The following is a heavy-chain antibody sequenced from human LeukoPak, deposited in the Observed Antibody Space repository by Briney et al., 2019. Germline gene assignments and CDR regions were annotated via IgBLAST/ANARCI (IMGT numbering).Heavy chain of an antibody. CDR1: EFTFSSYN. CDR3: ARGKTSQNIVTRKTYNWFDP. J-gene: IGHJ5*02. V-gene: IGHV3-21*01. Sequence: PGGSLRLSCAASEFTFSSYNMNWVRQAPGKGLEWVSSISSSSDYIYYADSVKGRFTISRDNAKNSLYLLMKSLRAEDTAVYYCARGKTSQNIVTRKTYNWFDPWGQGTLVTVSS. CDR2: ISSSSDYI. D-gene: IGHD2/OR15-2a*01.